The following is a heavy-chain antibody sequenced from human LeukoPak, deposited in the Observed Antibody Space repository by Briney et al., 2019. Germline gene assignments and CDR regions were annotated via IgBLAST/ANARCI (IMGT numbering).Heavy chain of an antibody. CDR1: GFTFSSYA. V-gene: IGHV3-23*01. CDR2: ISGSGGST. D-gene: IGHD5-18*01. CDR3: AKALDRGYSSDYMDV. J-gene: IGHJ6*03. Sequence: GGSLRLSCAASGFTFSSYAMSWVRQAPGKGLEWVSAISGSGGSTYYADSVKGRFTISRDNPKNTLYLQMNSLRAEDTAVYYCAKALDRGYSSDYMDVWGKGTTVTVSS.